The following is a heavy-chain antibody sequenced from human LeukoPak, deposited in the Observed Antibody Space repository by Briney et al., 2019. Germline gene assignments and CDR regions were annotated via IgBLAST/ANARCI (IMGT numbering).Heavy chain of an antibody. CDR2: IYYSGST. CDR1: GGSISGYY. CDR3: ARDRRGFDP. J-gene: IGHJ5*02. V-gene: IGHV4-59*01. Sequence: PSETLSLTCIVSGGSISGYYWSWIRQPPGKGLEWTGYIYYSGSTNYNPSLKSRVTISVDTSKNQFSLKLSSVTAADTAVYYCARDRRGFDPWGQGTLVTVSS.